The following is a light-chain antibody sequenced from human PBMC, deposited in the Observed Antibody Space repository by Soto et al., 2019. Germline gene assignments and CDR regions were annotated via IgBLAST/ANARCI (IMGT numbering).Light chain of an antibody. J-gene: IGLJ1*01. CDR3: QSYDSSLITYV. CDR2: GNT. V-gene: IGLV1-40*01. CDR1: SSNIGEGYD. Sequence: QSVLTQPPSVSGAPGQRVTISCTGSSSNIGEGYDVHWYQRLPGTAPKVLIYGNTNRPSGVPDRFSGSKSDTSASLAITGLQAEDEADYYCQSYDSSLITYVFGTGTKVTVL.